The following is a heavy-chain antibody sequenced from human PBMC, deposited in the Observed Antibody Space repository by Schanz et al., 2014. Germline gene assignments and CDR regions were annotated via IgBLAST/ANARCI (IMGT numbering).Heavy chain of an antibody. V-gene: IGHV3-74*01. J-gene: IGHJ3*02. CDR1: GFTLSSYW. Sequence: EVKLVESGGGAVRPGGSLRLSCAASGFTLSSYWMHWVRQVPGKGLEWVSCTNGDGTNAKYADSVKGRFTISRDNAKKTLSIQMISLRAEDTAIYFCTRSYYDFSWGSYRFRAFDIWGQGTTVTVSS. D-gene: IGHD3-16*02. CDR2: TNGDGTNA. CDR3: TRSYYDFSWGSYRFRAFDI.